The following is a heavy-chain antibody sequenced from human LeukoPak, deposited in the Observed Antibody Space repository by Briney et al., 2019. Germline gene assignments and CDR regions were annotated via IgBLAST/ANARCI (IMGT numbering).Heavy chain of an antibody. J-gene: IGHJ5*02. CDR3: ALKPVGTSVKWFDP. Sequence: PGGSLRLSCAASGFTFSSYAMSWVRQAPGKGLEWVSAISGSGGSTYYADSVKGRFTISRDNSKNTLYLQMNSLRAEDTAVYYCALKPVGTSVKWFDPWGQGTLVTVSS. CDR2: ISGSGGST. CDR1: GFTFSSYA. D-gene: IGHD4-17*01. V-gene: IGHV3-23*01.